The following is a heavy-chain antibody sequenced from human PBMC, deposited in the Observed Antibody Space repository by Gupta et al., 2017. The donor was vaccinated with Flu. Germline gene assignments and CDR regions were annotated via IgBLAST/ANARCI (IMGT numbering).Heavy chain of an antibody. Sequence: VQLVESGGGLVQPGGSLRLSCAASGFTFSDYEMNWVRQSPGKGLEWLSYVSNGQATISYADSVKGRFTISRDNANNSLHLQMDSLRAEDTGVYYCARPPPYCSGTSCSFDRWGQGTLVTVSS. V-gene: IGHV3-48*03. J-gene: IGHJ4*02. CDR3: ARPPPYCSGTSCSFDR. D-gene: IGHD2-2*01. CDR2: VSNGQATI. CDR1: GFTFSDYE.